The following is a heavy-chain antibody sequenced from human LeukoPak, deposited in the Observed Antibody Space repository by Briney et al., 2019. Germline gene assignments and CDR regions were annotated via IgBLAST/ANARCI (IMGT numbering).Heavy chain of an antibody. J-gene: IGHJ4*02. V-gene: IGHV3-7*01. CDR2: IKHDGSDK. D-gene: IGHD2-8*02. Sequence: GGSLRLSCAASGFTFTKYWMTWVRQAPGKGLEWVGNIKHDGSDKNYMDSVKGRFTISRDNTKNTVYLQMSSLRAEDTAVYYCARGVPTGVDYFDYWGRGTLVTVSS. CDR1: GFTFTKYW. CDR3: ARGVPTGVDYFDY.